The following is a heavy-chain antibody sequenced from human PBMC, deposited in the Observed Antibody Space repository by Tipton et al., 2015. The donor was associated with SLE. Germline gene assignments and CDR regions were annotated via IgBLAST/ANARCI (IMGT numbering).Heavy chain of an antibody. Sequence: TLSLTCAVYGGSFSAYYWSWIRQPPGKGLEWIREINHSGSTNYNPSLKSRVTISVDTSKNQFSLKLSSVTAADTAVYYCARDYGDFDAFDIWGQGTMVTVSS. D-gene: IGHD4-17*01. CDR1: GGSFSAYY. CDR2: INHSGST. CDR3: ARDYGDFDAFDI. J-gene: IGHJ3*02. V-gene: IGHV4-34*01.